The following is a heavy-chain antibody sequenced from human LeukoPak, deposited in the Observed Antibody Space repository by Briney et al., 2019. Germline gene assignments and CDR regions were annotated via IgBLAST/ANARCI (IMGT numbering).Heavy chain of an antibody. CDR1: GFTVSSNY. J-gene: IGHJ3*02. CDR2: IYSGGST. D-gene: IGHD2-2*01. CDR3: ARVGVVPAAIPDGFDI. V-gene: IGHV3-53*01. Sequence: GGSLRLSCAASGFTVSSNYMSWVRQAPGKGLEWVSVIYSGGSTYYADSVKGRFTTSRDNSKNTLYLQMNSLTAEDTAVYYCARVGVVPAAIPDGFDIWGQGTMVTVSS.